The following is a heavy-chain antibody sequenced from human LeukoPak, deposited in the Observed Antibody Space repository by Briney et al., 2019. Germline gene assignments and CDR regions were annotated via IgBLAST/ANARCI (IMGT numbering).Heavy chain of an antibody. CDR1: GFTFSSYG. V-gene: IGHV3-30*02. J-gene: IGHJ4*02. D-gene: IGHD3-10*01. Sequence: GGSLRLSCAASGFTFSSYGMHWVRQAPGKGLEWVAFIRYDGSNKYYADSVKGRFTISRDNSKNTLYLQMNSLRAEDTAVYYCARDLSSTSSGTIGLLFDYWGQGTLVTVSS. CDR2: IRYDGSNK. CDR3: ARDLSSTSSGTIGLLFDY.